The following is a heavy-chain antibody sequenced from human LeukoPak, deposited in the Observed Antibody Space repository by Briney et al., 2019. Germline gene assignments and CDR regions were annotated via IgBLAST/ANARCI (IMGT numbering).Heavy chain of an antibody. CDR2: ISGSGDST. Sequence: GGSLRLSCAASGFTFSSYSMNWVRQAPGKGLEWVSAISGSGDSTYYAGSVKGRFTISRDLSKNTLYLQMNSLRAEDTAIYYCAKGSITIIDWGQGTLVTVSS. CDR1: GFTFSSYS. CDR3: AKGSITIID. D-gene: IGHD3-10*01. J-gene: IGHJ4*02. V-gene: IGHV3-23*01.